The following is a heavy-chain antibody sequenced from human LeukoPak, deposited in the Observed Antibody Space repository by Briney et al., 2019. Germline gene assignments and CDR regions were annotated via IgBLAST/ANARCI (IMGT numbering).Heavy chain of an antibody. Sequence: GGSLRLPCAASGFTFDDYAMHWVRQAPGKGLEWVSLISGDGGSTYYADSVKGRFTISRDNSKNSLYLQMNSLRTEDTALYYCAKVIAVAGTGAFDIWGQGTMVTVSS. J-gene: IGHJ3*02. D-gene: IGHD6-19*01. V-gene: IGHV3-43*02. CDR3: AKVIAVAGTGAFDI. CDR1: GFTFDDYA. CDR2: ISGDGGST.